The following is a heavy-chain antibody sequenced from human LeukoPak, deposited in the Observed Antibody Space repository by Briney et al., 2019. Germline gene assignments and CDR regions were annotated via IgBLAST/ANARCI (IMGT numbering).Heavy chain of an antibody. V-gene: IGHV1-18*01. CDR1: GYTFTSYG. J-gene: IGHJ6*02. D-gene: IGHD6-19*01. CDR2: ISAYNGNT. CDR3: ARDRQRLVGIYYYGMDV. Sequence: ASVKVSCKASGYTFTSYGISWVRQAPGQALEWMGWISAYNGNTNYAQKLQGRVTMTTDTSTSTAYMELRSLTSDDTAVYYCARDRQRLVGIYYYGMDVWGQGTTVTVS.